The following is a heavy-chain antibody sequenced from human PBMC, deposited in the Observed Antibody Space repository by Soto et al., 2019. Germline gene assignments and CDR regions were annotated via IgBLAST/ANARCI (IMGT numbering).Heavy chain of an antibody. J-gene: IGHJ4*02. CDR2: ISYDGSNK. V-gene: IGHV3-30-3*01. CDR1: GFTFSSYA. CDR3: ARDRHTIFGVVIDY. Sequence: SGGSLRLSCAASGFTFSSYAMHWVRQAPGKGLEWVAVISYDGSNKYYADSVKGRFTISRDNSKNTLYLQMNSLRAEDTAVYYCARDRHTIFGVVIDYWGQGTLVTVSS. D-gene: IGHD3-3*01.